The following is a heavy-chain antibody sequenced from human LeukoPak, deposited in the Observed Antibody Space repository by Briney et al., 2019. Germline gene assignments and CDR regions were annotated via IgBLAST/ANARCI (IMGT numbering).Heavy chain of an antibody. Sequence: PSETLSLTCTVSGGSISSYYWSWIRQPAGKGLEWIGRIYASGSTNYNPSLKSRVTISVDTSKNQFSLKLSSVTAADTAVYFCARGPYSYDSSGAFDIWGQGTMVTVSS. V-gene: IGHV4-4*07. CDR3: ARGPYSYDSSGAFDI. CDR1: GGSISSYY. CDR2: IYASGST. J-gene: IGHJ3*02. D-gene: IGHD3-22*01.